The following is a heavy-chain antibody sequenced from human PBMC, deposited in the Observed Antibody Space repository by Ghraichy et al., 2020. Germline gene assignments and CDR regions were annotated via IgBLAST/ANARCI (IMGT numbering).Heavy chain of an antibody. D-gene: IGHD6-19*01. Sequence: ASVKVSCKASGYTFTSYGISWVRQAPGQGLEWMGWISAYNGNTNYAQKLQGRVTMTTDTSTSTAYMELRSLRSDDTAVYYCATVIAVAGTYYGMDVWGQGTTVTVSS. CDR2: ISAYNGNT. J-gene: IGHJ6*02. V-gene: IGHV1-18*01. CDR1: GYTFTSYG. CDR3: ATVIAVAGTYYGMDV.